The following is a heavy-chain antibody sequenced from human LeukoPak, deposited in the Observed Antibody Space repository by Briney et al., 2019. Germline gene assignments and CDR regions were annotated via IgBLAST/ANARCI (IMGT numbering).Heavy chain of an antibody. J-gene: IGHJ4*02. CDR3: ASMYSSSPNFDY. CDR1: DGSISSYY. V-gene: IGHV4-59*01. CDR2: IYYSGST. D-gene: IGHD6-6*01. Sequence: PSETLSLTCTVSDGSISSYYWSWIRQPPGKGLEWIGYIYYSGSTNYNPSLKSRVTISVDTSKNQFSLKLSSVTAADTAVYYCASMYSSSPNFDYWGQGTLVTVSS.